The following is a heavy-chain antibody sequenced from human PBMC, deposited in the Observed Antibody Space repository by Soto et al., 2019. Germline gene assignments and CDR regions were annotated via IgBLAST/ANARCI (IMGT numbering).Heavy chain of an antibody. CDR1: GFTFSSYW. Sequence: EVQLVESGGGLVQPGGSQRLSCEGSGFTFSSYWMHWVRQAPGKGLVWVSRINRYGSSTSYADSVKGRFTISRDNAKNTVYLQMHSLRAEDTAVYYCARGGDSSYYDSSGYPAAFDIWGQGTMVTVSS. CDR2: INRYGSST. D-gene: IGHD3-22*01. J-gene: IGHJ3*02. CDR3: ARGGDSSYYDSSGYPAAFDI. V-gene: IGHV3-74*01.